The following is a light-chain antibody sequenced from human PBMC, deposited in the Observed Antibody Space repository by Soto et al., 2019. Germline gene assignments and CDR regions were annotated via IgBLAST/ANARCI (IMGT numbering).Light chain of an antibody. J-gene: IGKJ1*01. CDR1: ESIRTW. Sequence: DIQMTQSPTTLSASIGDRVTITCRASESIRTWLAWYQHKPGKAPKFLIYDASTLESGVPSRFSGSGSGTEITLSISSLQPDDLATYYCQQYNNYPRTFGQGTKVDIK. V-gene: IGKV1-5*01. CDR3: QQYNNYPRT. CDR2: DAS.